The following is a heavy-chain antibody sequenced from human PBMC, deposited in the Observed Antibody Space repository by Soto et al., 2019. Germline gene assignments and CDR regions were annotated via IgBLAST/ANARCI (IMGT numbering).Heavy chain of an antibody. J-gene: IGHJ4*02. D-gene: IGHD3-10*01. CDR2: ISSSSSYI. CDR1: GFTFSSYS. V-gene: IGHV3-21*01. Sequence: EVQLVESGGGLVKPGGSLRLSCAASGFTFSSYSMNWVRQAPGKGLEWVSSISSSSSYIYYADSVKGRFTISRYNAKNSLYLQMNSLRAEDTAVYYCAGDRYGSGSYSRNYWGQGTLVTVSS. CDR3: AGDRYGSGSYSRNY.